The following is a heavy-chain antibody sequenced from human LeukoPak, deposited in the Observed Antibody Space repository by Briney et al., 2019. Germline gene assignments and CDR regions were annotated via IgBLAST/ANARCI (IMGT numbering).Heavy chain of an antibody. V-gene: IGHV3-30-3*01. CDR2: ISYDGSNK. Sequence: AGGSLRLSCAASGFTFSSYPMHWVRQAPGKGLEWVAVISYDGSNKYYADSVKGRFTISRDNSKNTLYVQMNSLRAEDTAVYYCARASTSYYDYVWGSYRPENAFDIWGQGTMVTVSS. D-gene: IGHD3-16*02. CDR1: GFTFSSYP. CDR3: ARASTSYYDYVWGSYRPENAFDI. J-gene: IGHJ3*02.